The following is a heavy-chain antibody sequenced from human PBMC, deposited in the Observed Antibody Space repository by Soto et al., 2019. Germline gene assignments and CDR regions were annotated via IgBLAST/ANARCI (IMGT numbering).Heavy chain of an antibody. CDR2: IYYSGST. CDR1: GGSVNSGSYY. J-gene: IGHJ4*02. Sequence: SETLSLTCTVSGGSVNSGSYYWSWIRQPPGKGLEWIGYIYYSGSTNYNPSLKSRVTISVDTSKNQFSLKLSSVTAADTAVYYCARRTGTTVDYWGQGTLVTVS. V-gene: IGHV4-61*01. D-gene: IGHD1-7*01. CDR3: ARRTGTTVDY.